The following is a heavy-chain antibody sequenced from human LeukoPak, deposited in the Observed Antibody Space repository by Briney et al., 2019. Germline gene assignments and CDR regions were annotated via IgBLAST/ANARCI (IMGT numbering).Heavy chain of an antibody. D-gene: IGHD2-15*01. Sequence: SETLSLTCSVSGGSISSSRYYWGWIRQPPGKGLEWIGTIYHSGSTNYNPSLKSRVTISVDKSKNQFSLKLSSVTAADTAVYYCARESEVVVVAATTNTSADYWGQGTLVTVSS. V-gene: IGHV4-39*07. CDR1: GGSISSSRYY. CDR2: IYHSGST. J-gene: IGHJ4*02. CDR3: ARESEVVVVAATTNTSADY.